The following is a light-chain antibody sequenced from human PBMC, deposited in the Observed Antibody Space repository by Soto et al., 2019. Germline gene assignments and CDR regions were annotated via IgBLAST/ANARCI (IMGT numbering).Light chain of an antibody. Sequence: QSALTQPRSVSGSPGQSVTISCTGTSSDVGDYNYVSWYQQHPGKAPKLMISDVSKRPSGVPDRFSGSKSGNTASLTISGLQAEDEADYYCCSYAGSYVVFGGGTKLTVL. V-gene: IGLV2-11*01. CDR2: DVS. J-gene: IGLJ2*01. CDR3: CSYAGSYVV. CDR1: SSDVGDYNY.